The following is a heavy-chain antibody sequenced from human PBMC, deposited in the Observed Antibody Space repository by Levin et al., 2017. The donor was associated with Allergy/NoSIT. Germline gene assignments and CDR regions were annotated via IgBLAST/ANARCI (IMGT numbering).Heavy chain of an antibody. CDR1: GFIFDNYG. J-gene: IGHJ4*02. CDR3: ARVVYSGSSYYFDY. V-gene: IGHV3-20*01. CDR2: INWNGGST. D-gene: IGHD1-26*01. Sequence: PSETLSLTCAASGFIFDNYGMSWVRQAPGKGLEWVSGINWNGGSTGYADSVKGRFTISRDNAKNSLYLQMNSLGAEDTALYHCARVVYSGSSYYFDYWGQGTLVTVSS.